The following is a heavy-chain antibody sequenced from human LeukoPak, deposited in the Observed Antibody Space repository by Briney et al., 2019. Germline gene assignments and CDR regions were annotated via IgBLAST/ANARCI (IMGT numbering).Heavy chain of an antibody. CDR1: GDSISNYY. Sequence: SETLSLTCTVSGDSISNYYWSWIRQSPGKELEWIGYMYNRGSTIYNPSLKSRVTISTDTSKNQFSLRLTSVTAADSAVYYCARAEKAVTGTLDSWGQGTLITVSS. CDR2: MYNRGST. D-gene: IGHD6-19*01. J-gene: IGHJ4*02. V-gene: IGHV4-59*01. CDR3: ARAEKAVTGTLDS.